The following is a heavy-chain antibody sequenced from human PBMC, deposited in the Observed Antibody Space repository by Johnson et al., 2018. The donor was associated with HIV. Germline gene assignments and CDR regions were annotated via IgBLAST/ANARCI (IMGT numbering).Heavy chain of an antibody. CDR1: GFTVSSNY. CDR2: IYSGGST. J-gene: IGHJ3*02. Sequence: VQLVESGGGLVQPGGSLRLSCAASGFTVSSNYMSWVRQAPGKGLEWVSVIYSGGSTYYADSVKGRFTISRDNSKNMLYLQMNSLRTEDTAVYYCARVRGGTGHGAFDIWGEGTMVTVSS. CDR3: ARVRGGTGHGAFDI. V-gene: IGHV3-66*01.